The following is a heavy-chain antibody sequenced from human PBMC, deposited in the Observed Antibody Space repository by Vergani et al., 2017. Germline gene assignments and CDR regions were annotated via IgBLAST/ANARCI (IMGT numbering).Heavy chain of an antibody. J-gene: IGHJ4*02. CDR2: INNNGGST. D-gene: IGHD2-2*01. CDR3: AKVCGSTSCTYGGGAFDV. Sequence: QLLESGGGLIQPGGSLRLSCAASGFTFNSYAMTWVRQAPGKGLEWVSGINNNGGSTYYADSVKGRFTISRDNSKNTLYLQMTDLRAEDTATYYCAKVCGSTSCTYGGGAFDVWGQGTLVTVSS. CDR1: GFTFNSYA. V-gene: IGHV3-23*01.